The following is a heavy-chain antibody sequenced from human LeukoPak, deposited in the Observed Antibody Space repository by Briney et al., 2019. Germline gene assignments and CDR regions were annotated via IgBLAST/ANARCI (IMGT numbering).Heavy chain of an antibody. Sequence: SETPSLTCTVSGGSISSYYWSWIRQPPGKGLEWIGYIYYSGSTNYNPSLRSRVTISVDTSKNQFSLKLSSVTAADTAVYYCARADSSGFPNWFDPWGQGTLVTVSS. CDR1: GGSISSYY. J-gene: IGHJ5*02. CDR3: ARADSSGFPNWFDP. D-gene: IGHD3-22*01. CDR2: IYYSGST. V-gene: IGHV4-59*01.